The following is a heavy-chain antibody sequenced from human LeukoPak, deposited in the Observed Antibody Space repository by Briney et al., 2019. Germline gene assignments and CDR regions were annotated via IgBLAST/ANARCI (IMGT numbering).Heavy chain of an antibody. J-gene: IGHJ3*02. Sequence: ASVKVSCKASGYTFTSYGISWVRQAPGQGLEWMGWISAYNGNTNYAQKLQGRVTMTTGTSTSTAYMELRSLRSDDTAVYYCARDRSYCGGDCYSSDDAFDIWGQGTMVTVSS. CDR3: ARDRSYCGGDCYSSDDAFDI. V-gene: IGHV1-18*01. CDR2: ISAYNGNT. D-gene: IGHD2-21*02. CDR1: GYTFTSYG.